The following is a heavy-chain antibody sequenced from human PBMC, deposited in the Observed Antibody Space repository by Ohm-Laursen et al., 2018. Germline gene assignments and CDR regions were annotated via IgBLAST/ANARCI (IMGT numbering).Heavy chain of an antibody. J-gene: IGHJ4*02. CDR3: ARARNGIQLAGGFDY. CDR2: INYSGST. V-gene: IGHV4-59*07. Sequence: SDTLSLTCTVSGGFFSSYYWTWIRQPPGKGLEWIGYINYSGSTNYNPSLKSRVTISVDTSKNQFSLKLSSVTAADTAVYYCARARNGIQLAGGFDYWGQGTLVTVSS. D-gene: IGHD5-18*01. CDR1: GGFFSSYY.